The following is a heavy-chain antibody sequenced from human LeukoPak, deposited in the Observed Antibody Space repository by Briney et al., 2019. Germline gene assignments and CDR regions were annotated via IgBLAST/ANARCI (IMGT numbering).Heavy chain of an antibody. V-gene: IGHV1-69*01. CDR2: IIPIFGTA. CDR3: AVGRDGYNSRRYYFDY. D-gene: IGHD5-24*01. Sequence: SVKVSCKASGGTFSSYAISWVRQAPGQGLEWMGGIIPIFGTANYAQKFQGRVTITADESTSTAYMELSSLRSEDTAVYYCAVGRDGYNSRRYYFDYWGQGTLVTASS. J-gene: IGHJ4*02. CDR1: GGTFSSYA.